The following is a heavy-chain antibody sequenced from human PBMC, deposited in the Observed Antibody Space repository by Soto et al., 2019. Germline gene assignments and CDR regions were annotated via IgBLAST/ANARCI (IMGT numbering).Heavy chain of an antibody. CDR3: AREIFAAAYAATSAFDL. Sequence: GGSLRLSCAASGFTFSSYSMNWVRQAPGKGLEWVTFICNGGSNKYYTDSVKGRFTISRDNSKSTLYLQMNSLREEDTAVYYCAREIFAAAYAATSAFDLWGQGTLVTVSS. CDR2: ICNGGSNK. D-gene: IGHD2-8*01. J-gene: IGHJ4*02. CDR1: GFTFSSYS. V-gene: IGHV3-33*08.